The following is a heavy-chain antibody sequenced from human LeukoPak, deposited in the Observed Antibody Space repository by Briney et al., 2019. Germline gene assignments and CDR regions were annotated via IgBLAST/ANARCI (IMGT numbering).Heavy chain of an antibody. D-gene: IGHD4-17*01. V-gene: IGHV3-7*01. CDR3: ARVGTVTTLDY. CDR2: IKQDGSEK. J-gene: IGHJ4*02. CDR1: GFTFSSYW. Sequence: GGSLRLSCAASGFTFSSYWMSWVRRAPGKVLEWVANIKQDGSEKYYVDSVKGRFTISRDNAKNSLYLQMNSLRAEDTAVYYCARVGTVTTLDYWGQGTLVTVSS.